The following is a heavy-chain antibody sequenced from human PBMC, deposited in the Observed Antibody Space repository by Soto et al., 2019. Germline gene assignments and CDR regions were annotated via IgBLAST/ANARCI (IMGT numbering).Heavy chain of an antibody. Sequence: SETLSLTCTVSGGSISSGDYYWTWIRQPPGKGLEWIGFIFYTGSPYYNPSLKSRVAISVDTSKNQFSLKLSSVTAADTAVYYCARGWGRIFDYWGQGTLVTVSS. J-gene: IGHJ4*02. CDR2: IFYTGSP. V-gene: IGHV4-30-4*01. D-gene: IGHD7-27*01. CDR3: ARGWGRIFDY. CDR1: GGSISSGDYY.